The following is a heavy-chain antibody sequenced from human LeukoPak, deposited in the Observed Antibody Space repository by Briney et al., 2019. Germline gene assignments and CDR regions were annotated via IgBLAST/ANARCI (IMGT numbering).Heavy chain of an antibody. CDR1: GGSFSGYY. CDR2: INHSGST. CDR3: ARVMGYYGSGSYFYYFDY. J-gene: IGHJ4*02. Sequence: SETLSLTCAVYGGSFSGYYWSWTRQPPGKGLEWIGEINHSGSTNYNPSLKSRVTISVDTSKNQFSLKLSSVTAADTAVYYCARVMGYYGSGSYFYYFDYWGQGTLVTVSS. V-gene: IGHV4-34*01. D-gene: IGHD3-10*01.